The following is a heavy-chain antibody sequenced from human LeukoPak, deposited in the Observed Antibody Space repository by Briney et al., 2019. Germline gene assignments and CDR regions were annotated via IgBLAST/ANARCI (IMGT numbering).Heavy chain of an antibody. CDR2: ISGSSYYI. J-gene: IGHJ5*02. CDR1: GFTFSSYT. CDR3: AKDLIPFGGVPNWFDP. D-gene: IGHD3-16*01. V-gene: IGHV3-21*04. Sequence: GGSLRLSCAASGFTFSSYTVNWIRQAPGKGLEWVSSISGSSYYIYYADSVRGRFTISRDNAKNSAYLQMNSLRAEDTAVYYCAKDLIPFGGVPNWFDPWGQGTLVTVSS.